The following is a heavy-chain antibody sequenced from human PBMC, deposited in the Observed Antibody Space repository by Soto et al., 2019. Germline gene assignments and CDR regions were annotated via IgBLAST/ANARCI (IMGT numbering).Heavy chain of an antibody. J-gene: IGHJ6*02. V-gene: IGHV3-30-3*01. CDR2: ISYDGSNK. Sequence: GGSLRLSCAASGFTFSSYARHWVRQAPGKGLEWVAVISYDGSNKYYADSVKGRFTISRDNSKNTLYLQMNSLRAEDTAVYYCARDRTRVGYSYGYGYYYYYGMDVWGQGTTVTVSS. D-gene: IGHD5-18*01. CDR1: GFTFSSYA. CDR3: ARDRTRVGYSYGYGYYYYYGMDV.